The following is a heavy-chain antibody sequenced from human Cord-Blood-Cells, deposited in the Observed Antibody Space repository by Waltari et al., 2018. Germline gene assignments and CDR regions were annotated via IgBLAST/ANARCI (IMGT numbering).Heavy chain of an antibody. CDR2: INPTSGST. CDR3: ARDSGSYFTSFDY. V-gene: IGHV1-2*02. CDR1: GYTFTGYY. Sequence: QVQLVQSGAEVKKPGASVEVSCKASGYTFTGYYMHWVRQAPGQGLEWMGWINPTSGSTNYAQKFQGRVTMTRDTSISTAYMELSRLRSDDTAVYYCARDSGSYFTSFDYWGQGTLVTVAS. J-gene: IGHJ4*02. D-gene: IGHD1-26*01.